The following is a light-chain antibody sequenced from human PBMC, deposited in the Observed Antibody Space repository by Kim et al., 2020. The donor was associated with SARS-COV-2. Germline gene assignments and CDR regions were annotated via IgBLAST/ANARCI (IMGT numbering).Light chain of an antibody. CDR1: KLGDKY. V-gene: IGLV3-1*01. CDR3: QAWDSSTVV. CDR2: QDS. J-gene: IGLJ2*01. Sequence: VSPGQTARIPCSGDKLGDKYACWYQQKPGQSPVLVIYQDSKRPSGIPERFSGSNSGNTATLTISGTQAMDEADYYCQAWDSSTVVFGGGTQLTVL.